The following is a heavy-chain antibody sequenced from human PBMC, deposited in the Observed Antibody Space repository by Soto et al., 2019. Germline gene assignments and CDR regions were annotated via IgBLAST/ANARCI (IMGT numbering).Heavy chain of an antibody. CDR2: IYYSGST. Sequence: SETLSLTCTVSGGSISSGGYYWSWIRQHPGKGLEWIGYIYYSGSTYYNPSLKSRVTISVDTSKNQFSLKLSSVTAADTAVYYCAREGSVASYYYGMDVWGQGTTVTVSS. CDR3: AREGSVASYYYGMDV. J-gene: IGHJ6*02. D-gene: IGHD2-15*01. V-gene: IGHV4-31*03. CDR1: GGSISSGGYY.